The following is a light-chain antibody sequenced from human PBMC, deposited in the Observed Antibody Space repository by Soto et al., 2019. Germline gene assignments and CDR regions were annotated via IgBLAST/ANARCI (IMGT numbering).Light chain of an antibody. J-gene: IGLJ3*02. Sequence: QSVLTQPPSVSAAPGQKVAISCSGSDSNIGNNFAAWYQQVPGTAPKLLIYDNNKRPSGIPDRFSGSRSGTSVTLAITGLQAGDEADYYCGTWDSSLSQWVFGGGTKLTVL. CDR2: DNN. V-gene: IGLV1-51*01. CDR3: GTWDSSLSQWV. CDR1: DSNIGNNF.